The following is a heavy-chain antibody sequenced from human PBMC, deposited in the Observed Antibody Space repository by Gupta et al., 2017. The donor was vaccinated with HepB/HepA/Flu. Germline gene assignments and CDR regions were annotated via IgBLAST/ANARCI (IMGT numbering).Heavy chain of an antibody. V-gene: IGHV1-2*04. J-gene: IGHJ6*02. D-gene: IGHD3-22*01. Sequence: QVQLVQSGAEVKKPGASVKVSCKASGYTFTGYYMHWVRQAPGQGLEWMGWINPNSGGTNYAQKFQGWVTMTRDTSISTAYMELSRLRSDDTAVYYCAKDYYDSSGNYGMDVWGQGTTVTVYS. CDR3: AKDYYDSSGNYGMDV. CDR2: INPNSGGT. CDR1: GYTFTGYY.